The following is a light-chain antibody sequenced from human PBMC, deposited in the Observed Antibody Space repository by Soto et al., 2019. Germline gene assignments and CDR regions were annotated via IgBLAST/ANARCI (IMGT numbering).Light chain of an antibody. Sequence: QSALTQPASVSGSPGQSITISCTGTSSDVGGYNYVSWYQQHPGKAPKLIIYEVSNRPSGVSNRFSGSKSGNTASLTIPGLQAEDEADYYCNSYTSKSTGVFGTGTKVTVL. CDR2: EVS. V-gene: IGLV2-14*01. CDR1: SSDVGGYNY. J-gene: IGLJ1*01. CDR3: NSYTSKSTGV.